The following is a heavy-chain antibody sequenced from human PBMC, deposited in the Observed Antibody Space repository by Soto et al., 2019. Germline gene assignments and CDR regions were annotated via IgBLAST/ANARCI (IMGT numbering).Heavy chain of an antibody. J-gene: IGHJ4*02. CDR3: VSGEVRYGHYTRFDY. D-gene: IGHD2-2*02. Sequence: QMQLVESGGGAVQPGRSLRLSCAASGFSFSNHGMHWVRQAPGKGLDWVADISHGGSDTWYADSVKGRFTISRDNSKNTVYLQMDGLRSEDTAIYYFVSGEVRYGHYTRFDYWGQGTLVTVSS. V-gene: IGHV3-30*03. CDR2: ISHGGSDT. CDR1: GFSFSNHG.